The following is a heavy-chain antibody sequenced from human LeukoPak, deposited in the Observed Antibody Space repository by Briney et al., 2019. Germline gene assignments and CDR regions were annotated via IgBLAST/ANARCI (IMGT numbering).Heavy chain of an antibody. CDR2: IYYSGST. J-gene: IGHJ2*01. CDR3: ARRDGHDNWYFDL. D-gene: IGHD5-24*01. CDR1: GGSIRSSSYY. V-gene: IGHV4-31*03. Sequence: PSETLSLTCTVSGGSIRSSSYYWGWIRQHPGKGLEWIGYIYYSGSTYYNPSLKSRVTISVDTSKNQFSLKLSSVTAADTAVYYCARRDGHDNWYFDLWGRGTLVTVSS.